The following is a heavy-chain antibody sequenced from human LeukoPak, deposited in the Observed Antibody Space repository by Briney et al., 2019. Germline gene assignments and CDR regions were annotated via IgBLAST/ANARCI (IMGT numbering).Heavy chain of an antibody. CDR2: ISYDGSNK. V-gene: IGHV3-30*18. D-gene: IGHD6-19*01. Sequence: GGSLRLSCAASGFTFSSYGMHWVRQAPGKGLEWVAVISYDGSNKYYADSVKGRFTISRDNSKNTLYLQMNSLRAEDTAVYYCAKKEGSRYSSGWCPWFDPWGQGTLVTVSS. J-gene: IGHJ5*02. CDR1: GFTFSSYG. CDR3: AKKEGSRYSSGWCPWFDP.